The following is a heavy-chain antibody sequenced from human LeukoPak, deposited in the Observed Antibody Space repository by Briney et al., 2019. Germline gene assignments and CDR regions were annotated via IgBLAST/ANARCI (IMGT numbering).Heavy chain of an antibody. CDR3: AMGYYYGSGSYFG. CDR2: INHSGST. J-gene: IGHJ4*02. CDR1: GGSFSGYY. Sequence: PSXXLSLTCAVHGGSFSGYYWSWIRQPPGKGLEWIGEINHSGSTNYNPSLKSRVTISVDTSKNQFSLKLSSVTAADTAVYYCAMGYYYGSGSYFGWGQGTLVTVSS. V-gene: IGHV4-34*01. D-gene: IGHD3-10*01.